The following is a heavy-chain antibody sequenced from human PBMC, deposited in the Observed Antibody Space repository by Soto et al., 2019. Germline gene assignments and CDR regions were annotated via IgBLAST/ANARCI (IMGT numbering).Heavy chain of an antibody. CDR1: GFTFSSNY. V-gene: IGHV3-53*01. CDR3: ARGMDIVIRGGSNGMDV. D-gene: IGHD5-12*01. J-gene: IGHJ6*02. Sequence: LRLSCAASGFTFSSNYMNWVRQAPGRGLEWVSIIYSGGRAYYADSVKGRFTISRDNSKNTLYLQMNRLRAEDTAVYYCARGMDIVIRGGSNGMDVWGQGTTVTVSS. CDR2: IYSGGRA.